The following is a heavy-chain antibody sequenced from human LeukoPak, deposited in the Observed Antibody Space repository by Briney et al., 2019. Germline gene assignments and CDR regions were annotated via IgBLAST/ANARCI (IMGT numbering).Heavy chain of an antibody. CDR2: ISAGGSSK. D-gene: IGHD6-13*01. J-gene: IGHJ3*02. CDR1: GFTFSSYA. CDR3: AKVRTAAPDDAFDI. Sequence: GGSLRLSCAASGFTFSSYAMTWVRQSPGKGLEWVSGISAGGSSKYYADSAKGRFTISRDNSKNTVDLQLNSLRAEDMAVYCCAKVRTAAPDDAFDIWGQGTMVSVSS. V-gene: IGHV3-23*01.